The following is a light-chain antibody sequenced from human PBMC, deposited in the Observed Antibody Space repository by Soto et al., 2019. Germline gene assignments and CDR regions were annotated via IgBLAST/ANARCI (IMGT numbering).Light chain of an antibody. CDR2: DAS. J-gene: IGKJ2*01. Sequence: EIVLTQSPATLSLSPGERATLSCRASQSVSSYLAWYQQKPGQAPRLLIYDASNRATGIPARFSGSGSGTDFTLTISSLEPEDFAVYYCQQRSNWPVYTSGQGTKLEIK. CDR1: QSVSSY. CDR3: QQRSNWPVYT. V-gene: IGKV3-11*01.